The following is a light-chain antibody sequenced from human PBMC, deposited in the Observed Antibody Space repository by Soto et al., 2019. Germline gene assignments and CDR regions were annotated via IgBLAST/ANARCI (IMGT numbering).Light chain of an antibody. CDR3: SSYTSSSTRV. Sequence: QSAQTQPASVSGSPGQSITISCTGTSSDVGGYNYVSWYQQHPGKAPKLMIYDVSNRPSGVSNRFSGSKSGNTASLTISGLQAEDEADYYCSSYTSSSTRVFGTGTKV. V-gene: IGLV2-14*01. CDR1: SSDVGGYNY. J-gene: IGLJ1*01. CDR2: DVS.